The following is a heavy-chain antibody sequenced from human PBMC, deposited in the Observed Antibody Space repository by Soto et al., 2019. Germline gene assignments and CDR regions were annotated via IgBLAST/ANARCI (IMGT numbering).Heavy chain of an antibody. D-gene: IGHD2-15*01. J-gene: IGHJ4*02. CDR1: GFTFSSYA. Sequence: QVQLVESGGGVVQPGRSLRLSCAASGFTFSSYAMHWVRQAPGKGLEWVAVISYDGSNKYYADSVKGRFTISRDNSKNTLYLQMNSLRAEDTAVYYCARRYCSGGSCPTGYWGQGTLVTVSS. CDR3: ARRYCSGGSCPTGY. V-gene: IGHV3-30-3*01. CDR2: ISYDGSNK.